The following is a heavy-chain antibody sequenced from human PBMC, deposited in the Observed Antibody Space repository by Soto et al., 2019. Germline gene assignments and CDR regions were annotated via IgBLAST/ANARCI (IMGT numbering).Heavy chain of an antibody. Sequence: ASVKVSCKASGGTFSSYAISWVRQAPGQGLEWMGGIIPIFGTANYAQKFQGRVTITADESTSTAYMELSSLRSEDTAVKYCARVGTGGTIFGVFKAPYYYGRDVWGQGTTVTVSS. D-gene: IGHD3-3*01. J-gene: IGHJ6*02. CDR3: ARVGTGGTIFGVFKAPYYYGRDV. CDR2: IIPIFGTA. CDR1: GGTFSSYA. V-gene: IGHV1-69*13.